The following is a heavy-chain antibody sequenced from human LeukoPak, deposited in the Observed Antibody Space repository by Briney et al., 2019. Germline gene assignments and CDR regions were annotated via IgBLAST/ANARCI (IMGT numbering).Heavy chain of an antibody. Sequence: SQTLSLTCTVSGGSISSSSYFWGWIRQPPGKGLEWIGSISSTGSTYYNPSLKSRVTISVDTSKNQFSLKLNSVTTADTAVYYCATGRAVAASSYWGQGTLVTVSS. CDR2: ISSTGST. CDR1: GGSISSSSYF. CDR3: ATGRAVAASSY. J-gene: IGHJ4*02. D-gene: IGHD6-19*01. V-gene: IGHV4-39*07.